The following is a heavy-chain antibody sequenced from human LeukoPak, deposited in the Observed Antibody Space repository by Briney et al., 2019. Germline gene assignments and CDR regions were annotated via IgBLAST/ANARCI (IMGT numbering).Heavy chain of an antibody. Sequence: GESLKSSCKGSGYSFTNYWIGWVRQMPGKGLEWMGIIYPGDSNTRYSPSFQGQVTISADKSISTAYLQWSSLKASDTAMYYCARQISSRSAGLDVWGKGTTVTVSA. CDR1: GYSFTNYW. CDR3: ARQISSRSAGLDV. V-gene: IGHV5-51*01. D-gene: IGHD6-13*01. CDR2: IYPGDSNT. J-gene: IGHJ6*04.